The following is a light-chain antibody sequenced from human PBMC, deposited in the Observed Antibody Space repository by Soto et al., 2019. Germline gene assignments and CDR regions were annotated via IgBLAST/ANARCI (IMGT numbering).Light chain of an antibody. CDR2: WAS. J-gene: IGKJ2*01. Sequence: DIVMTQSPDSLAVSLGERATINCKSSQSVLYSSNNKNYLAWYQQKPGQPPKLLIYWASTRESGVPDRFSGSGSGTDFTLTISSLQAEDXAVYYCQQYYTTPYTFGQGTKLEIK. V-gene: IGKV4-1*01. CDR1: QSVLYSSNNKNY. CDR3: QQYYTTPYT.